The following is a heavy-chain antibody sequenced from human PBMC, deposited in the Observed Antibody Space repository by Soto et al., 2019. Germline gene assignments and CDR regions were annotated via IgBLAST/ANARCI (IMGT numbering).Heavy chain of an antibody. V-gene: IGHV1-24*01. CDR3: ATRDGRPYYYYYYGMDV. CDR1: GYTLTELS. CDR2: FDPEDGET. J-gene: IGHJ6*02. Sequence: GASVKVSCKVSGYTLTELSMHWVRQAPGKGLEWMGGFDPEDGETIYAQKFQGRVTTTEDTSTDTAYMELSSLRSEDTAVYYCATRDGRPYYYYYYGMDVWGQGTTVTVSS. D-gene: IGHD6-6*01.